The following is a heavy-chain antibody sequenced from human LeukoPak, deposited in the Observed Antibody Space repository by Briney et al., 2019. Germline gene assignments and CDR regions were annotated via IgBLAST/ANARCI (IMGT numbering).Heavy chain of an antibody. V-gene: IGHV3-48*04. Sequence: GGSLRLSCEASGFTFSSYGMNWVRQASGKGLEWVSYISSSGSTIYYADSVKGRFTISRDNAKNSLYLQMNSLRAEDTAVYYCARTTTVTAFDYWGQGTLVTVSS. D-gene: IGHD4-17*01. J-gene: IGHJ4*02. CDR1: GFTFSSYG. CDR3: ARTTTVTAFDY. CDR2: ISSSGSTI.